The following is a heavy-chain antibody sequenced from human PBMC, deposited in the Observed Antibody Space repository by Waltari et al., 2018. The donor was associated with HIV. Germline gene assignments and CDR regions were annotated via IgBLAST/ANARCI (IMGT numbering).Heavy chain of an antibody. D-gene: IGHD6-13*01. V-gene: IGHV1-69*01. Sequence: QVQLVQSVAVVKKPGSSVKVSSKASGGPFGSYAIIWVRQAPGQGLEWMGGIIPIFGTANYAQKFQGRVTITADESTSTAYMELSSLRSEDTAVYYCARDMGSGSSWYTGFGYWGQGTLVTVSS. CDR2: IIPIFGTA. CDR3: ARDMGSGSSWYTGFGY. J-gene: IGHJ4*02. CDR1: GGPFGSYA.